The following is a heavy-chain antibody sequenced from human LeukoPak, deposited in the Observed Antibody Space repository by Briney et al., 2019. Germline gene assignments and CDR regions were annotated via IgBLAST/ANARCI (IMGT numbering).Heavy chain of an antibody. CDR1: GGTFTNYP. CDR3: ARETGSGWLFDP. D-gene: IGHD6-19*01. V-gene: IGHV1-46*01. J-gene: IGHJ5*02. Sequence: ASVKVSCKASGGTFTNYPISWVRQAPGQGLEWMGIINPSGGSTSYAQKFQGRVTMTRDTSTSTVYMELSSLRSEDTAVYYCARETGSGWLFDPWGQGTLVTVSS. CDR2: INPSGGST.